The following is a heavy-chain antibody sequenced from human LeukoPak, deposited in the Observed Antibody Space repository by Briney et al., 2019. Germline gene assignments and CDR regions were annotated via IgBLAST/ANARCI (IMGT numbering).Heavy chain of an antibody. CDR3: ARGPTNGQAFDY. CDR1: GFTFSSSW. CDR2: IREDGSQK. Sequence: GGSLRLSCVASGFTFSSSWMTWVRQAPGKGLEWVASIREDGSQKTAVDSVRGRFTISRDNAKNSVYLQMDSLRAEDTAVYYCARGPTNGQAFDYWGQGTLVTVSS. J-gene: IGHJ4*02. D-gene: IGHD2-8*01. V-gene: IGHV3-7*01.